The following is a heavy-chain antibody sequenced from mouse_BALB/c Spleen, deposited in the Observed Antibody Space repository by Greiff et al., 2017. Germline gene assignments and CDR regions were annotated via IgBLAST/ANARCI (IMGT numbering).Heavy chain of an antibody. CDR1: GDSITSGY. Sequence: EVQLQESGPSLVKPSQTLSLTCSVTGDSITSGYWNWIRKFPGNKLEYMGYISYSGSTYYNPSLKSRISITRDTSKNQYYLQLNSVTTEDTATYYCAYYYGSSRYAMDYWGQGTSVTVSS. CDR2: ISYSGST. J-gene: IGHJ4*01. V-gene: IGHV3-8*02. D-gene: IGHD1-1*01. CDR3: AYYYGSSRYAMDY.